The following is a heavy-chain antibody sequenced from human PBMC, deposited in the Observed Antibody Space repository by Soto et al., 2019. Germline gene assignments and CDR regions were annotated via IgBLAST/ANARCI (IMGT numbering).Heavy chain of an antibody. V-gene: IGHV3-23*01. CDR1: GFTFSSYA. CDR3: AKAKIAAPLLTQYYFDY. D-gene: IGHD6-6*01. CDR2: ISGSGGST. Sequence: GGSLRLSCAASGFTFSSYAMSWVRQAPGKGLEWVSAISGSGGSTYYADSVKGRFTISRDNSKNKLYLQMNSLRAEDTAVYYCAKAKIAAPLLTQYYFDYWGQGTLVTVSS. J-gene: IGHJ4*02.